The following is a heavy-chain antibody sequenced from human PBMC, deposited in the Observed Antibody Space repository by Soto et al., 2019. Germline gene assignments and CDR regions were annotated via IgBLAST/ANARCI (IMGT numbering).Heavy chain of an antibody. CDR2: ISGSGGST. D-gene: IGHD6-13*01. V-gene: IGHV3-23*01. Sequence: GGSLRLSCAASGFTFSSYAMSWVRQAPGKGLEWVSAISGSGGSTYYADSVKGRFTISRDNSKNTLYLQMNSLRAEDTAVYYCAKALDSSSWYYYYGMDVWGQGTTVTV. CDR3: AKALDSSSWYYYYGMDV. CDR1: GFTFSSYA. J-gene: IGHJ6*02.